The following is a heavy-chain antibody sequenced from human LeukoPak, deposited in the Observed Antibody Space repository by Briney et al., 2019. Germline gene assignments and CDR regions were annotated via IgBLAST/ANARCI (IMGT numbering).Heavy chain of an antibody. Sequence: GGSLRLSCAASGFTVSSNYMSWVRQAPGKGLEWVSVIYSDGRTYYADSVKGRFTISRDNSKNTLYLETNSLRAEDTAVYYCARGGVATIGGENYDYWGQGTLVTVSS. D-gene: IGHD5-12*01. J-gene: IGHJ4*02. V-gene: IGHV3-53*01. CDR2: IYSDGRT. CDR1: GFTVSSNY. CDR3: ARGGVATIGGENYDY.